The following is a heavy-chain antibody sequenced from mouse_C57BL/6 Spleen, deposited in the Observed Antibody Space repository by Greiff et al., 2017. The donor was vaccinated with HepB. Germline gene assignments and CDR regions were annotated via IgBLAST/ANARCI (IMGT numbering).Heavy chain of an antibody. CDR3: ARVGIYYDYGDWYFDV. CDR2: ILPGSGST. Sequence: VQLVESGAELMKPGASVKLSCKATGYTFTGYWIEWVKQRPGHGLEWIGEILPGSGSTNYNEKFKGKATFTADTSSNTAYMQLSSLTTEDSAIYYCARVGIYYDYGDWYFDVWGTGTTVTVSS. D-gene: IGHD2-4*01. CDR1: GYTFTGYW. V-gene: IGHV1-9*01. J-gene: IGHJ1*03.